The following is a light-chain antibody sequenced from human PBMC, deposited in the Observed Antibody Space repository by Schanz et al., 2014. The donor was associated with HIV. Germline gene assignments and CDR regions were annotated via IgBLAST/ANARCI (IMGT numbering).Light chain of an antibody. V-gene: IGKV3-20*01. CDR1: QSVTGNY. CDR3: QQYHSWPPLT. Sequence: EIVLTQSPGTLSLSPGGRAALSCRASQSVTGNYLAWYQQKPGQAPRLLIFAASSGAPGIPDRFSGSGSGTDFTLTISSLEPEDFAVYICQQYHSWPPLTFGGGTKVEIK. J-gene: IGKJ4*01. CDR2: AAS.